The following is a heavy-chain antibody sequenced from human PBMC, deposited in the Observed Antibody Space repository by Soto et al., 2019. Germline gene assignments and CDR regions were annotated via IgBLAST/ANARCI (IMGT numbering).Heavy chain of an antibody. V-gene: IGHV3-72*01. CDR1: GFTLSDHF. CDR2: TKHKAASYTT. CDR3: VTLQFSRWFY. D-gene: IGHD4-4*01. Sequence: GSLRLSCSASGFTLSDHFMEWVRQAPGKGLEWVGRTKHKAASYTTDYAASVNGRFTISRDDSKNSLYLQMNSLKTEDTAMYYCVTLQFSRWFYWGLGTLVTVSS. J-gene: IGHJ4*02.